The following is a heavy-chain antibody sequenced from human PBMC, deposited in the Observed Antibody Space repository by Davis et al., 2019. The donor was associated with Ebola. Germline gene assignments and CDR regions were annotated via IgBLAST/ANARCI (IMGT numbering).Heavy chain of an antibody. CDR3: AQGNNYGDYGVD. V-gene: IGHV2-5*02. J-gene: IGHJ4*02. Sequence: SGPTLVTPTQTLTLICTCSGFSVSSSGVGVAWIRHPPGKALEWLALIYWDDDQRYSPSLKNRVTITKDNSKNQVLLTMTNLDPVDTGTYYCAQGNNYGDYGVDWGQGTLVTVSS. CDR2: IYWDDDQ. CDR1: GFSVSSSGVG. D-gene: IGHD4-17*01.